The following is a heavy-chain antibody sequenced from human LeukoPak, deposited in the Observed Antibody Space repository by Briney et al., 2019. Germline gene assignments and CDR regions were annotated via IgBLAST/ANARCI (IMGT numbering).Heavy chain of an antibody. V-gene: IGHV4-4*07. CDR2: IYSSGST. CDR1: GASITSFH. D-gene: IGHD6-6*01. J-gene: IGHJ4*02. Sequence: PSETLSLTCTVSGASITSFHWTWIWQPAGKGLEWIGLIYSSGSTIYNPSLQSRVAMSVDMTKNQLSLKLSSVTAADTAMYYCARKDGDYWGQGTLVTVSS. CDR3: ARKDGDY.